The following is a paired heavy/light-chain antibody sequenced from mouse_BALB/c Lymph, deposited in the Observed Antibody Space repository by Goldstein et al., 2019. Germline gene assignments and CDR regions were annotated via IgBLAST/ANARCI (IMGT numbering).Heavy chain of an antibody. CDR2: INSNNGDT. CDR1: GYTFTEYT. D-gene: IGHD2-3*01. V-gene: IGHV1-18*01. Sequence: EVQLQQSGPELVKPGTSVKISCETSGYTFTEYTIHWVKQSHGKSLEWIGDINSNNGDTTYNQKFKGKATLTVDKSSSRAYMELRSLTSEDSSVYYCARDRGLLVDYWGQGTSVTVSS. J-gene: IGHJ4*01. CDR3: ARDRGLLVDY.
Light chain of an antibody. Sequence: NIVLTQSPPSLAVSLGQRATISCRASESVDSYGNSFMNWYQQKPGQPPKVLIYLASNLESGVPARFSGSGSRTDFTLTIDPVEADDVATYYCQQNNEDPYTFGGGTKLEIK. V-gene: IGKV3-10*01. CDR2: LAS. J-gene: IGKJ2*01. CDR3: QQNNEDPYT. CDR1: ESVDSYGNSF.